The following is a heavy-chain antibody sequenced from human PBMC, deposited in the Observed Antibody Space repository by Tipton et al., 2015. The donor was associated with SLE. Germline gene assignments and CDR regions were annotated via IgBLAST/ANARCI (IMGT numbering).Heavy chain of an antibody. Sequence: TLSLTCTVYGGSISDYYWTWIRQPPGEGLEWLGYFYYSGSGNYNPSLKSRVTISLETAKNQFSLQLTSVTAADTAVYYCVRHRGGCRGIDVWGQGTTVTVSS. CDR2: FYYSGSG. CDR3: VRHRGGCRGIDV. V-gene: IGHV4-59*01. J-gene: IGHJ6*02. D-gene: IGHD3-16*01. CDR1: GGSISDYY.